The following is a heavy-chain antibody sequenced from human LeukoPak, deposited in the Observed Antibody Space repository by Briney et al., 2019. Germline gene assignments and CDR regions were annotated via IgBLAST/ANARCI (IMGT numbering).Heavy chain of an antibody. Sequence: GGSLRLSCVASGFTFSSYSMNWVRQAPGEGLEWVSSITSSSTYIYYADSVKGRFTISRDNAKNSLYLQMNSLRAEDTAVYYCARDFSTNAYWGQGTRVTVSS. J-gene: IGHJ4*02. CDR1: GFTFSSYS. D-gene: IGHD3-3*02. V-gene: IGHV3-21*01. CDR3: ARDFSTNAY. CDR2: ITSSSTYI.